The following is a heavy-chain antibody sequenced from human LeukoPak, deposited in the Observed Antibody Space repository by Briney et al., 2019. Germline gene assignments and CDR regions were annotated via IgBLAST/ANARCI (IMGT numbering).Heavy chain of an antibody. V-gene: IGHV1-69*06. CDR2: IIPIFGTA. J-gene: IGHJ4*02. Sequence: SVKVSCKASGGTFSSYAISWVRQAPGQGLEWMGGIIPIFGTANYAQKFQGRVTITADKSTSTAYMELSSLRSEDTAVYYCARGGEMATISGYWGQGTLVTVSS. D-gene: IGHD5-24*01. CDR1: GGTFSSYA. CDR3: ARGGEMATISGY.